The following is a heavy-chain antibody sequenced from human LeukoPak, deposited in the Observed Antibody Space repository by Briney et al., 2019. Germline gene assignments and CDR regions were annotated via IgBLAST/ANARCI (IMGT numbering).Heavy chain of an antibody. CDR1: GGSFSGYY. J-gene: IGHJ4*02. Sequence: SETLSLTCAVYGGSFSGYYWSWIRQPPGKGLEWIGEINHSGSTNYNPSLKSRVTIPVDTSKNQFSPKLSSVTAADTAVYYCARGRTPGYWGQGTLVTVSS. CDR2: INHSGST. D-gene: IGHD1-14*01. V-gene: IGHV4-34*01. CDR3: ARGRTPGY.